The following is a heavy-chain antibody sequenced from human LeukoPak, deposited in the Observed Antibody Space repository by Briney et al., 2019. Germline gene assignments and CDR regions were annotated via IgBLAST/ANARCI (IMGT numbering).Heavy chain of an antibody. CDR2: ISWNTDSI. D-gene: IGHD4-17*01. Sequence: QPGRSLRLSCAASGFTFDDYAMHWVRQAPGKGLEWVSGISWNTDSIAYADSVKGRFTISRDSAKNSLFLQMNSLRAEDMAFYYCAKSDNAYGDHMGYFDYWGQGTLVTVSS. CDR3: AKSDNAYGDHMGYFDY. J-gene: IGHJ4*02. V-gene: IGHV3-9*03. CDR1: GFTFDDYA.